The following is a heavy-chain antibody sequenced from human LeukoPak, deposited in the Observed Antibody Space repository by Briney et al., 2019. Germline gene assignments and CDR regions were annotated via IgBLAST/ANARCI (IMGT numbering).Heavy chain of an antibody. CDR2: MNNGPGAT. V-gene: IGHV3-23*01. J-gene: IGHJ6*02. CDR1: GFSFSTSP. Sequence: GALRLSCAASGFSFSTSPMSWVRQPPGKGLEWVSAMNNGPGATFYRDSVRGRFTISRDDSKSTLYLQMNSLRAEDTGTYYCAKTHYDLLDVWGQGTAVTVSS. CDR3: AKTHYDLLDV. D-gene: IGHD5-12*01.